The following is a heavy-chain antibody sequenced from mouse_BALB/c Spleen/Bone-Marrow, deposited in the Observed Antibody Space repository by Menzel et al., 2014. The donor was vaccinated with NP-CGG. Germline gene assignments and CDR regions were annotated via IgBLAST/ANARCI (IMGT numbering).Heavy chain of an antibody. Sequence: VQLQQSGAELAKPGASVKMSCKASGYTFTNYWMHWVKQRPGQGLEWIGYINPSTGYTEYNQKFKDKSTLTADKSSSTAYMQQSSLTAENSADYYCARGYQRILAYWGQGTLVTVSA. V-gene: IGHV1-7*01. J-gene: IGHJ3*01. CDR2: INPSTGYT. CDR1: GYTFTNYW. CDR3: ARGYQRILAY.